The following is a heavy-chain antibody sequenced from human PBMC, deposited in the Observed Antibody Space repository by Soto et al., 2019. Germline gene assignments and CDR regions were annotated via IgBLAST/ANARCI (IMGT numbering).Heavy chain of an antibody. CDR3: ARSSGWFDY. CDR2: ISGSVGST. Sequence: LRLSCAASGFTFSSYAMSWVRQAPGKGLEWVSAISGSVGSTYYADSVKGRFTISRDNSKNTLYLQMNSLRAEDTAVYYCARSSGWFDYWGQGTLVTVSS. CDR1: GFTFSSYA. D-gene: IGHD6-19*01. J-gene: IGHJ4*02. V-gene: IGHV3-23*01.